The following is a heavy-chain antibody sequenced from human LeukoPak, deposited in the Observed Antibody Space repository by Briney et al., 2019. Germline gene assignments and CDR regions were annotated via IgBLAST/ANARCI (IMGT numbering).Heavy chain of an antibody. CDR1: GFTFSSYG. D-gene: IGHD6-13*01. CDR2: ISYEGSNK. CDR3: AKDLDSSSWLYYFDY. V-gene: IGHV3-30*18. Sequence: LPGGSLRLSCAASGFTFSSYGMDWVRQAPGKGLEWVAVISYEGSNKYYADSVKGRFTISRDNSNNTLYLQMNSLRAEDTAVYYCAKDLDSSSWLYYFDYWGQGTLVTVSS. J-gene: IGHJ4*02.